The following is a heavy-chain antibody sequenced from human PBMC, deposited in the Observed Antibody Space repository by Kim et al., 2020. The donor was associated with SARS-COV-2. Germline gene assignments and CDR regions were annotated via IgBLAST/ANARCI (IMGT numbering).Heavy chain of an antibody. D-gene: IGHD3-10*01. CDR1: GFTFSSYA. CDR3: VKSITMVRGVTDRYYYYYGMDV. CDR2: ISSNGGST. V-gene: IGHV3-64D*06. J-gene: IGHJ6*02. Sequence: GGSLRLSCSASGFTFSSYAMHWVRQAPGKGLEYVSAISSNGGSTYYADSVKGRFTISRDNSKNTLYLQMSSLRAEDTAVYYCVKSITMVRGVTDRYYYYYGMDVWGQGTTVTVSS.